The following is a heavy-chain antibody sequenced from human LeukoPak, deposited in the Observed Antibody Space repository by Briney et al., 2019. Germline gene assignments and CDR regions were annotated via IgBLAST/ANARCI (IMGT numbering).Heavy chain of an antibody. Sequence: GGSLRLSCAASGFIFSTYGMHWVRQAPGKGLEWVAFIRYDGSNKYYADSVKGRFTISRDNSKNTLYLQMNSLRAEDTAVYYCAKFRDYDILTGYSSYFDYWGQGTLVTVSS. CDR1: GFIFSTYG. CDR3: AKFRDYDILTGYSSYFDY. V-gene: IGHV3-30*02. J-gene: IGHJ4*02. D-gene: IGHD3-9*01. CDR2: IRYDGSNK.